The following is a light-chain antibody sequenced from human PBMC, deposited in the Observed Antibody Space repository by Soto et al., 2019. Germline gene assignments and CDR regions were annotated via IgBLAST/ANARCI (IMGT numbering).Light chain of an antibody. Sequence: DIQMTQSPSSLSASVGDRVTITCRASQSISSYLNWYQQKPGKAPKLLIYAASSLQSGVPSRFSGSGSGTDFTRTISSLQPEDFATYYWQQSYSTPPVTFGRGTLLEIK. CDR2: AAS. J-gene: IGKJ5*01. V-gene: IGKV1-39*01. CDR3: QQSYSTPPVT. CDR1: QSISSY.